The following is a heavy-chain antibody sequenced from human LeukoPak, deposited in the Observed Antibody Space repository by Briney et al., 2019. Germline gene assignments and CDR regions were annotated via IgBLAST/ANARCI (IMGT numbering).Heavy chain of an antibody. CDR1: GGSFSGYY. CDR3: ARGRITMVRGVKVYYFDY. D-gene: IGHD3-10*01. CDR2: INHSGST. V-gene: IGHV4-34*01. Sequence: SETLFLTCAVYGGSFSGYYWSWIRQPPGKGLEWIGEINHSGSTNYNPSLKSRVTISVDTSKNQFSLKLSSVTAADTAVYYCARGRITMVRGVKVYYFDYWGQGTLVTVSS. J-gene: IGHJ4*02.